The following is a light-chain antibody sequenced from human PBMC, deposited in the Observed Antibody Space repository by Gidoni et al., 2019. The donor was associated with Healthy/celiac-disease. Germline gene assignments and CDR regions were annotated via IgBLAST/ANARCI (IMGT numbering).Light chain of an antibody. CDR1: QSVSSY. CDR3: QQRSNWPPIT. Sequence: DIVLTQSPATLSLSPGERATLSCRASQSVSSYLDWYQQKPGQATRLLIYDASNRATGIQARFSGSGSGTDFTLTSSSLEPEDFAVYYCQQRSNWPPITFGQGTRLEI. V-gene: IGKV3-11*01. CDR2: DAS. J-gene: IGKJ5*01.